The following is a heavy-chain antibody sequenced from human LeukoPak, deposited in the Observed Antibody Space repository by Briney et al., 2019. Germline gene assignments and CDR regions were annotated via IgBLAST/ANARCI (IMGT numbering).Heavy chain of an antibody. CDR2: IYSGGST. V-gene: IGHV3-53*01. Sequence: GGSLRLSCAASGLTVSSNYMSWVRQAPGKGLEWVSVIYSGGSTYYADSVKGRFTISRDNSKNTLYLQMNGLRAEDTAVYYCARVEPGAFDIWGQGTMVTVSS. CDR3: ARVEPGAFDI. CDR1: GLTVSSNY. J-gene: IGHJ3*02.